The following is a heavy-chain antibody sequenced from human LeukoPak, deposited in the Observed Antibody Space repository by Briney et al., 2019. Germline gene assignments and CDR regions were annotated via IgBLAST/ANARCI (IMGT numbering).Heavy chain of an antibody. CDR2: ISYSGST. J-gene: IGHJ4*02. D-gene: IGHD6-19*01. Sequence: SETLSLTCTVSGGSISSTSHYWGWVRQPPGKGLEWIGYISYSGSTNYNPSLKSRVTISLDTSKNQLSLKLSSVTAADTAVYYCARVGGSGWYPFNYWGQGTLVTVSS. CDR1: GGSISSTSHY. V-gene: IGHV4-61*05. CDR3: ARVGGSGWYPFNY.